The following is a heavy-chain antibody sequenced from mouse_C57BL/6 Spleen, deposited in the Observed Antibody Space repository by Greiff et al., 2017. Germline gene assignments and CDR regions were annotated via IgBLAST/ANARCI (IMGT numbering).Heavy chain of an antibody. CDR3: AVGLLRYYAMDY. Sequence: VQLQQPGAELVRPGTSVKLSCKASGYTFTSYWMHWVKQRPGQGLEWIGVIDPSDSYTNYNQKFKGKATLTVDTSSSTAYMQLSSLTSEDSAVYYCAVGLLRYYAMDYWGQGTSVTVAS. CDR1: GYTFTSYW. D-gene: IGHD2-3*01. CDR2: IDPSDSYT. J-gene: IGHJ4*01. V-gene: IGHV1-59*01.